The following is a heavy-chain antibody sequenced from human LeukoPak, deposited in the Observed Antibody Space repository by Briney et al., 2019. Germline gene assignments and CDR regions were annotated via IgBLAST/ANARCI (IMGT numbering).Heavy chain of an antibody. D-gene: IGHD2-2*01. V-gene: IGHV1-18*01. CDR3: ARGGGYCSSTSCLIPYYYYMDV. Sequence: GASVKVSCKGSGYTFTSYGISWVRQAPGQGLEWMGWISAYNGNTNYAQKLQGRVTMTTDTSTSTAYMELRSLRSDDTAVYYCARGGGYCSSTSCLIPYYYYMDVWGKGTTVTVSS. J-gene: IGHJ6*03. CDR2: ISAYNGNT. CDR1: GYTFTSYG.